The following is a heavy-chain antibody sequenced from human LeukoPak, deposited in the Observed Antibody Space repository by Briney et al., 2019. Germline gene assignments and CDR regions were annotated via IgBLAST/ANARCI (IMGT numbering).Heavy chain of an antibody. CDR1: GFTFNAYN. CDR2: INPSGGST. V-gene: IGHV1-46*02. Sequence: GASVKVSCKASGFTFNAYNMHWVRQAPGQGLEWMGIINPSGGSTSYAQKFQGRVTMTRDMSTSTVYMELSSLRSEDTAVYYCARDLTLDDSSDYWGQGTLVTVSS. J-gene: IGHJ4*02. D-gene: IGHD3-22*01. CDR3: ARDLTLDDSSDY.